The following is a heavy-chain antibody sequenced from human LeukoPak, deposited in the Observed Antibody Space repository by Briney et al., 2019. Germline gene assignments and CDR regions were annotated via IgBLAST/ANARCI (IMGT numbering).Heavy chain of an antibody. CDR2: IWYDGSNK. J-gene: IGHJ4*02. V-gene: IGHV3-33*01. Sequence: PGGSLRLSCAASGFTFSSYGMHWVRQAPGKGLEWVAVIWYDGSNKYCADSVKGRFTISRDNSKNTPYLQMNSLRAEDTAVYYCAREGRDGYNFLDYWGQGTLVTVSS. CDR1: GFTFSSYG. D-gene: IGHD5-24*01. CDR3: AREGRDGYNFLDY.